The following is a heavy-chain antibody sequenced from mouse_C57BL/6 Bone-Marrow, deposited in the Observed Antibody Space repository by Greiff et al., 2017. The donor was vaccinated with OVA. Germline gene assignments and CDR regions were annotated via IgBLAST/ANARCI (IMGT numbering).Heavy chain of an antibody. CDR1: GFTFSDFY. CDR2: SRNKANDYTT. Sequence: EVQVVESGGGLVQSGRSLRLSCATSGFTFSDFYMEWVRQAPGKGLEWIAASRNKANDYTTEYSASVKGRFIVSRDTSQSILYLQMNALRAEDTAIYYGARDNWDWYFDVWGTGTTVTGSS. D-gene: IGHD4-1*01. V-gene: IGHV7-1*01. CDR3: ARDNWDWYFDV. J-gene: IGHJ1*03.